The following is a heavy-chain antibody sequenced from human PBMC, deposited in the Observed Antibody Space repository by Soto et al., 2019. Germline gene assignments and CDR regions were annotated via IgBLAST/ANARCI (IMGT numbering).Heavy chain of an antibody. Sequence: QVQLVESGGGVVQPGTSLRLSCVGSGFTFRSYVIHWVRQAPGKGLEWDALTSYDGSNNFYDDSVKGRFTISRHNSRNTVELQMDSLRFEDTALYYCARWGTTGGLDVWGQGTLVSVSS. J-gene: IGHJ4*02. CDR1: GFTFRSYV. D-gene: IGHD3-16*01. V-gene: IGHV3-33*05. CDR2: TSYDGSNN. CDR3: ARWGTTGGLDV.